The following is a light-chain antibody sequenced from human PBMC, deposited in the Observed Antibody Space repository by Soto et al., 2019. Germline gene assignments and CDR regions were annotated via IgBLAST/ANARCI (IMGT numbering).Light chain of an antibody. CDR1: RDISSS. Sequence: DVQMTQSPSSLSASVGDRVTITCRASRDISSSLAWYQQKLGKVPKLLIYAASTLHAVVQSRFSGCGSGTFFTLTINSLQPEDVATYYFQKYNSSPITFGRGTRLEIK. V-gene: IGKV1-27*01. CDR3: QKYNSSPIT. CDR2: AAS. J-gene: IGKJ2*01.